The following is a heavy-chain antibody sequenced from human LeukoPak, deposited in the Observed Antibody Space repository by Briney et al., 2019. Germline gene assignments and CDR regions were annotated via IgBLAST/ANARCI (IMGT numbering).Heavy chain of an antibody. CDR1: GGSFSGYY. CDR3: ARRIAAAGYSFDY. CDR2: IYHSGST. D-gene: IGHD6-13*01. V-gene: IGHV4-34*01. Sequence: SETLSLTCAVYGGSFSGYYWSWIRQPPGKGLEWIGEIYHSGSTNYSPSLKSRVTISVDTSKNQFSLKLSSVTAADTAVYYCARRIAAAGYSFDYWGQGTLVTVSS. J-gene: IGHJ4*02.